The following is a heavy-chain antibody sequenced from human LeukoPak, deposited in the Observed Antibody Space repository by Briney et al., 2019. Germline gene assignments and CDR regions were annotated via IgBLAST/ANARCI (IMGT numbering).Heavy chain of an antibody. J-gene: IGHJ6*02. CDR2: ISYDGSNK. CDR3: ARDSRVTIFYGMDV. D-gene: IGHD3-9*01. CDR1: GFTFSSYG. V-gene: IGHV3-30*03. Sequence: GRSLRLSCAASGFTFSSYGMHWVRQAPGKGLEWVAVISYDGSNKYYADSVKGRFTISRDNSKNTLYLQMNSLRAEDTAVYYCARDSRVTIFYGMDVWGQGTTVTVSS.